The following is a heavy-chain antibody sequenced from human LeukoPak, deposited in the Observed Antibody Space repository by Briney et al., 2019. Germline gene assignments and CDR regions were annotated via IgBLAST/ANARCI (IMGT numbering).Heavy chain of an antibody. D-gene: IGHD3-22*01. V-gene: IGHV4-59*08. J-gene: IGHJ3*02. CDR3: ARMNYYDSRGYYYYAFDI. Sequence: SETLSLTCTVSGGSTSSYFWSWIRQPPGQGLEWIGHVYYSGSTNYNPSLKSRVTISVDTSKNQFSLKLSSVTAADTAVYYCARMNYYDSRGYYYYAFDIWGQGTMVTVSS. CDR2: VYYSGST. CDR1: GGSTSSYF.